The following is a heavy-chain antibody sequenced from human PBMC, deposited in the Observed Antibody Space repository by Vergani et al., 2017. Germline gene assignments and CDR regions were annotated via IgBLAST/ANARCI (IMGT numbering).Heavy chain of an antibody. CDR3: ASVKIWSDYGSGSYNWFDP. CDR2: IIPIFGTA. D-gene: IGHD3-10*01. Sequence: QVQLVQSGAEVKTPGSSVKVSCKASGGTFSSYAISWVRQAPGQGLEWMGGIIPIFGTANYAQKFQGRVTITADESTSTAYMELSSLRSEDTDVYYCASVKIWSDYGSGSYNWFDPGGQGTLVTVSS. V-gene: IGHV1-69*01. CDR1: GGTFSSYA. J-gene: IGHJ5*02.